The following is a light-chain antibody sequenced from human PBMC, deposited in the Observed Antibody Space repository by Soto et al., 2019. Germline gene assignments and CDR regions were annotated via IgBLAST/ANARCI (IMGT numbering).Light chain of an antibody. CDR3: SSYTSSRTAV. CDR1: SSDVGGYKY. V-gene: IGLV2-14*01. Sequence: QSVLTQPASVSGSPGQSITISCTGSSSDVGGYKYVSWYQQYPGKAPKLMIYEVSNRPSGVSNRFSGSKSGNTASLTISGLQAEDEADYCCSSYTSSRTAVFGGGTKLTVL. CDR2: EVS. J-gene: IGLJ2*01.